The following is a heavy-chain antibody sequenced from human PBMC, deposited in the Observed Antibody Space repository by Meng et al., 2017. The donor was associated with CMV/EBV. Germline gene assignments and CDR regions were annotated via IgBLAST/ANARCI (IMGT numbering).Heavy chain of an antibody. CDR3: ARETIFGVVIIWDWFDP. CDR1: GDSVSSNSAA. J-gene: IGHJ5*02. CDR2: TYYRSKWYN. V-gene: IGHV6-1*01. D-gene: IGHD3-3*01. Sequence: SETLSLTCAISGDSVSSNSAAWNWIRRSPSRGLEWLGRTYYRSKWYNDYAVSVKSRITINPDTSKNQFSLQLNSVTPEDTAVYYCARETIFGVVIIWDWFDPWGQGTLVTVSS.